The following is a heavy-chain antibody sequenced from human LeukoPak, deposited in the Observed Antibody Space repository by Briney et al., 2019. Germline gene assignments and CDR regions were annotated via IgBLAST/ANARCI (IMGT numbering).Heavy chain of an antibody. Sequence: ASVKVSCKASGYTFTGYYMHWVRQAPGQGLEWMGWINPNSGGTNYAQKFQGRVTMTRDTSISTAYMELSSLRSEDTAVYYCARDPRISMSDAFDIWGQGTMVTVSS. CDR3: ARDPRISMSDAFDI. CDR2: INPNSGGT. CDR1: GYTFTGYY. J-gene: IGHJ3*02. D-gene: IGHD1-14*01. V-gene: IGHV1-2*02.